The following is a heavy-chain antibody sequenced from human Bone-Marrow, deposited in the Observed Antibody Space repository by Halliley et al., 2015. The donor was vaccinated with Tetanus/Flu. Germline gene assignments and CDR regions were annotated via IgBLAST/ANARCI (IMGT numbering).Heavy chain of an antibody. Sequence: TLSLTCSVSGDSISGSNYYGAWIRQSPGKGLEWIGSIYFSGSTSYNPSLKSRVTMSVDASKNQFSLRLNSVTAADTAVYYCANRSERWGLRLFDSWGQGTLVTVSS. J-gene: IGHJ4*02. CDR3: ANRSERWGLRLFDS. CDR2: IYFSGST. CDR1: GDSISGSNYY. D-gene: IGHD2-21*02. V-gene: IGHV4-39*01.